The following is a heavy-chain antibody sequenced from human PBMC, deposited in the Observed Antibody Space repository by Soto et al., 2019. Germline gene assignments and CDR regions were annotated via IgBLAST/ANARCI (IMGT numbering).Heavy chain of an antibody. CDR1: GGYISSYY. CDR2: IYYSGST. V-gene: IGHV4-59*01. CDR3: AREEQAHYDFWSGYNH. D-gene: IGHD3-3*01. J-gene: IGHJ5*02. Sequence: SETLSLTCTVSGGYISSYYWSWIRQPPGKGLEWIGYIYYSGSTNYNPSLKSRVTISVDTSKNQFSLKLSSVTAADTAVYYCAREEQAHYDFWSGYNHWGQGTLVTVSS.